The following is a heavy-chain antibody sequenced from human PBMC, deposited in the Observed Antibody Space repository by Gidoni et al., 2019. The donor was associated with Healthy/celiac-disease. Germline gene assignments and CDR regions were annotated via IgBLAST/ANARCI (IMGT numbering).Heavy chain of an antibody. CDR2: ISAYNGNT. Sequence: QVQLVQPGAEVKKPGASVKVSCKASGYTFTSYGISWVRQAPGQGLEWMGWISAYNGNTNYAQKLQGRVTMTTDTTTNTDYMELRSMRSDDTAVYYCARAGIAAAGTSDYWGQGTLVTVSS. CDR3: ARAGIAAAGTSDY. V-gene: IGHV1-18*01. J-gene: IGHJ4*02. CDR1: GYTFTSYG. D-gene: IGHD6-13*01.